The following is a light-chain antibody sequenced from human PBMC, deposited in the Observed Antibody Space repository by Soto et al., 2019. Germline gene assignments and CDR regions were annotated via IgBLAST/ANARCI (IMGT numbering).Light chain of an antibody. V-gene: IGLV2-14*01. Sequence: QSALTQPASVSGSPGQSITISCIGTSYDVGAYKYVSWYQQHPGKAPKLMIYEVSNRPSGVSNRFSGSKSGNTASLTISGLQAEDEADYYCAAWDDSLSGRVFGGGTKLTVL. CDR1: SYDVGAYKY. J-gene: IGLJ2*01. CDR2: EVS. CDR3: AAWDDSLSGRV.